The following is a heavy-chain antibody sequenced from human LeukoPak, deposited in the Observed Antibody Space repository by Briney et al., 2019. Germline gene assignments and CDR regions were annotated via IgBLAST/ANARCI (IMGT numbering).Heavy chain of an antibody. J-gene: IGHJ4*02. D-gene: IGHD3-10*01. CDR1: GASISIGAYH. CDR2: IFSSGTT. V-gene: IGHV4-31*03. CDR3: ARDRTGYFFDD. Sequence: TSETLSLTCTVSGASISIGAYHCGWIRQHPGKGLEWIGYIFSSGTTYYNPSLKSRVTISLDTSENQFSLKLSSVTAADTAVYFCARDRTGYFFDDWGQGTLVTVSS.